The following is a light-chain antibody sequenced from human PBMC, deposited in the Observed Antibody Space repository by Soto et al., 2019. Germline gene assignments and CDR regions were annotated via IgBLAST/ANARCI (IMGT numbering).Light chain of an antibody. J-gene: IGKJ2*01. CDR2: AAS. CDR3: QQSYSTPYT. Sequence: DIQMTQSPSSLSASVGDRVTITCRASQSLSSNLNWYQQNPGKAPNLLIYAASSLQSGVPSRFSGSGSGTDFTLTISSLQPEDFATYYCQQSYSTPYTFGQGTKLEIK. V-gene: IGKV1-39*01. CDR1: QSLSSN.